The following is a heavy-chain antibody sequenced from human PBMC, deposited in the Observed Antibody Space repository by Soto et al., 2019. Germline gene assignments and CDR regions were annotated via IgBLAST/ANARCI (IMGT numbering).Heavy chain of an antibody. J-gene: IGHJ6*02. CDR2: ISSSSSYI. V-gene: IGHV3-21*01. CDR1: GFTFSSYS. CDR3: ARVVPAAKVDYYYYYGMDV. Sequence: PGGSLRLSCAASGFTFSSYSMNWVRQAPGKGLEWVSSISSSSSYIYYADSAKGRFTISRDNAKNSLYLQMNSLRAEDTAVYYCARVVPAAKVDYYYYYGMDVWGQGTTVTVSS. D-gene: IGHD2-2*01.